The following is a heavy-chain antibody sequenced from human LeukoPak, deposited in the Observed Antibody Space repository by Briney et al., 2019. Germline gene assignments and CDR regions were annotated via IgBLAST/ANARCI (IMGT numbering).Heavy chain of an antibody. Sequence: PGGSLRLSCAASGFTFSSYRMNWVRQAPGKGLEWVSSISSSSSYIYYADSVKGRFTISRDNAKNSLHLQMNSLRAEDTAVYYCAELGITMIGGVWGKGTTVTISS. V-gene: IGHV3-21*01. D-gene: IGHD3-10*02. CDR3: AELGITMIGGV. CDR1: GFTFSSYR. J-gene: IGHJ6*04. CDR2: ISSSSSYI.